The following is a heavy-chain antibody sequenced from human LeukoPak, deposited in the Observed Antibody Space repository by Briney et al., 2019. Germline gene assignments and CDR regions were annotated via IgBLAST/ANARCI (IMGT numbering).Heavy chain of an antibody. Sequence: GGSLRLSCAASGFTFSSYWMHWVRQAPGKGLAWVSRINSDGSSTSYADSVKGRFTISRDNAKNTLHLQMNSLRVEDTAVYYCARGDPSWGVVVISEAHYWGQGTLVTVSS. D-gene: IGHD3-22*01. V-gene: IGHV3-74*01. CDR1: GFTFSSYW. J-gene: IGHJ4*02. CDR3: ARGDPSWGVVVISEAHY. CDR2: INSDGSST.